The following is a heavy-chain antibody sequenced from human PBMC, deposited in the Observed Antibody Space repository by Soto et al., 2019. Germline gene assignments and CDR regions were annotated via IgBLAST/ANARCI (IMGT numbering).Heavy chain of an antibody. CDR2: ISFDGSDK. V-gene: IGHV3-30*18. CDR1: GFIFSKFG. D-gene: IGHD1-7*01. J-gene: IGHJ6*02. CDR3: AKDMIGTTPYGMDV. Sequence: GGSLRLSCAASGFIFSKFGMHWVRQAPGKELECVAVISFDGSDKYYADSVQGRFTISRDNSRNTLYLQMNSLIAEDTAVYYCAKDMIGTTPYGMDVWGQGTTVTVSS.